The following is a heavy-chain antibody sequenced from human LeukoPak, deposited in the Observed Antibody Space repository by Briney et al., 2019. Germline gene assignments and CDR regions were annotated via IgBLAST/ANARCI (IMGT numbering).Heavy chain of an antibody. J-gene: IGHJ4*02. V-gene: IGHV3-21*01. D-gene: IGHD3-10*01. CDR1: GFTFSSYS. CDR3: ARDGNGGSGSYWVFDY. Sequence: PGGFLRLSCAASGFTFSSYSMNWVRQAPGKGLEWVSSISSSSSYIYYADSVKGRFTISRDNAKNSLYLQMNSLRAEDTAVYYCARDGNGGSGSYWVFDYWGQGTLVTVSS. CDR2: ISSSSSYI.